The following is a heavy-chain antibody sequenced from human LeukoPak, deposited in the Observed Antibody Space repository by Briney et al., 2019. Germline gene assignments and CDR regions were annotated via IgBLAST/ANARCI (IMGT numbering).Heavy chain of an antibody. CDR3: ASPPGYCSSTSCNGAFDI. V-gene: IGHV1-69*05. D-gene: IGHD2-2*01. CDR2: IIPIFGTA. Sequence: SVKVSRKASGGTFSSYAISWVRQAPGQGLEWMGGIIPIFGTANYAQKFQGRVTITTDESTSTAYMELSSLRSEDTAVYYCASPPGYCSSTSCNGAFDIWGQGTMVTVSS. J-gene: IGHJ3*02. CDR1: GGTFSSYA.